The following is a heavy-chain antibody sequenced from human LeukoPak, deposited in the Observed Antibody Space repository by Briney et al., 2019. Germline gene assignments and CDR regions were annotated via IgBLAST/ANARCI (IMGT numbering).Heavy chain of an antibody. Sequence: PSETLSLTCAVYGGSFSGYYWSWIRQRPGKGLGWIGEINHSGSTNYNPSLKSRVTISVDTSKNQFSLKLSSVTAADTAVYYCARGPTSGSYQGWFDPWGQGTLVTVSS. V-gene: IGHV4-34*01. CDR3: ARGPTSGSYQGWFDP. CDR1: GGSFSGYY. J-gene: IGHJ5*02. CDR2: INHSGST. D-gene: IGHD3-10*01.